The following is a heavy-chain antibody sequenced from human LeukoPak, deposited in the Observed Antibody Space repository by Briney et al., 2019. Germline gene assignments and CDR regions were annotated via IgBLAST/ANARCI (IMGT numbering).Heavy chain of an antibody. CDR3: ARGRGSGLDYMDV. CDR1: GFTFSAYW. CDR2: INNDGTAT. V-gene: IGHV3-74*01. Sequence: GGSLRLSCAASGFTFSAYWMHWVRQVPGKGLVWVSRINNDGTATFFADSVKGRFTISRDNAKNSLYLQMNSLRAEDTAVYYCARGRGSGLDYMDVWGKGTTVTVSS. J-gene: IGHJ6*03. D-gene: IGHD6-19*01.